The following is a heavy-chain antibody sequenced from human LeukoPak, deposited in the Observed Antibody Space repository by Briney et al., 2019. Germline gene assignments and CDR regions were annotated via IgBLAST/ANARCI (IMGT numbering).Heavy chain of an antibody. V-gene: IGHV3-23*01. J-gene: IGHJ2*01. D-gene: IGHD5-18*01. Sequence: GGSLRLSCAASGFTFSSYAMSWVRQAPGKGLEWASAISGSGGSTYYADSVKGRFTISRDNSKNTLYLQMNSLRAEDTAVYYCAKPGIQLWKPHWYFDLWGRGTLVTVSS. CDR1: GFTFSSYA. CDR2: ISGSGGST. CDR3: AKPGIQLWKPHWYFDL.